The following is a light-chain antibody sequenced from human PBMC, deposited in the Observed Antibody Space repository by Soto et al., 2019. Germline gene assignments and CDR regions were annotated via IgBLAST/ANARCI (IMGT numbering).Light chain of an antibody. Sequence: DLQMTQSPSTLSASVGDRVTITCRASQSIGKWLAWYQQKPGKAPKLLIYDASSLESGVPQRFSGSGSGTEFTLTISSLQTDDFSTYYCQQYHSYWTFGQGTKVE. J-gene: IGKJ1*01. CDR3: QQYHSYWT. V-gene: IGKV1-5*01. CDR2: DAS. CDR1: QSIGKW.